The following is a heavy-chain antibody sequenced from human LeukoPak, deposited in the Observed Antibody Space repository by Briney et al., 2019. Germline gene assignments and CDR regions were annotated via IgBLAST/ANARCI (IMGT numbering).Heavy chain of an antibody. D-gene: IGHD5/OR15-5a*01. V-gene: IGHV1-8*01. Sequence: ASVKVSCKASGYTFNIYDINWVRQAPGQGLEWMGWMNPNSGNTGYAQKFQGRVTMTRDTSTSTVYMEVTSLRSEDTAVYYCARGFDGLRLKGQYFDYWGQGTLVTVSS. CDR3: ARGFDGLRLKGQYFDY. CDR1: GYTFNIYD. J-gene: IGHJ4*02. CDR2: MNPNSGNT.